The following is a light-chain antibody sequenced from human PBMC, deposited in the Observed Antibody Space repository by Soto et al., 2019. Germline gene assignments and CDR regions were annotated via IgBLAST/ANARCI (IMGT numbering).Light chain of an antibody. CDR3: QQSNTTPYT. CDR1: QSINIY. J-gene: IGKJ5*01. Sequence: DIQMTQSPSSLSASVGDRVAITCRASQSINIYLNWYQQRPGRAPKLLIYAASNLQSGVPSRFTGEGVGTHSTLTIGALQPDDFATYHGQQSNTTPYTFGQGTRREIK. CDR2: AAS. V-gene: IGKV1-39*01.